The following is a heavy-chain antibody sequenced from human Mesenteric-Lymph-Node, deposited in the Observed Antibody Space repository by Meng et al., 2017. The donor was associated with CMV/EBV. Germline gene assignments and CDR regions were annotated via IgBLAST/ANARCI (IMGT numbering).Heavy chain of an antibody. CDR1: GFTFRSYS. CDR2: INSGGETT. D-gene: IGHD3-22*01. J-gene: IGHJ4*02. Sequence: CAASGFTFRSYSMNWIRQAPGKGLEWVSLINSGGETTYYADSVKGRFTISRDNSKNTLYLQMNSLRAEDTAVYYCATKLGGNYPFDFWGQGTPVTVSS. V-gene: IGHV3-23*01. CDR3: ATKLGGNYPFDF.